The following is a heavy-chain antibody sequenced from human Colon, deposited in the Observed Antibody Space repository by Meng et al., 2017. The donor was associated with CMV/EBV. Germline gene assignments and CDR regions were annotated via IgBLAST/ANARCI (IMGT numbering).Heavy chain of an antibody. CDR3: AVDIMPVGGTFDF. D-gene: IGHD6-19*01. V-gene: IGHV3-74*01. J-gene: IGHJ4*02. Sequence: VSGFTFSNSWMDGVRQVPGKGLVWVSYTTGDGSTTAYADSVEGRFTISRDTAKNTLYLQMNSLRADDTAVYYCAVDIMPVGGTFDFWGQGALVTVSS. CDR1: GFTFSNSW. CDR2: TTGDGSTT.